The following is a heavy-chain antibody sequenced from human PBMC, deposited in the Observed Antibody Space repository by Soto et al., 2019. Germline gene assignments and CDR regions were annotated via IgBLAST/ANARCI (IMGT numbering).Heavy chain of an antibody. CDR1: GFPFNNAW. CDR2: MTSKGDGATT. D-gene: IGHD1-1*01. Sequence: PGGSLRLSCAASGFPFNNAWMNWVRQAPGKGLEWVGRMTSKGDGATTDYGAPVKGRFTISRDDSKNTLYLQMNSLKTEHTAVYYCTTEPRYTYASHIWGQGTMVTVSS. V-gene: IGHV3-15*01. CDR3: TTEPRYTYASHI. J-gene: IGHJ3*02.